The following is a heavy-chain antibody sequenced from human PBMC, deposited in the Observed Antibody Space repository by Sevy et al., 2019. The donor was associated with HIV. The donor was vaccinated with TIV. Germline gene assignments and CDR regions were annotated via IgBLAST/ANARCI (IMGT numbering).Heavy chain of an antibody. Sequence: GASVKVSCKASGYTFTSYGISWVRQAPGQGLEWMGWISAYNGNTNYAQKLQGRVTMTTDTSTSTAYMELRSLRSDDTAVYYCARQKVLTGYYPNWFDPWGQGTLVTVSS. CDR1: GYTFTSYG. CDR3: ARQKVLTGYYPNWFDP. D-gene: IGHD3-9*01. CDR2: ISAYNGNT. V-gene: IGHV1-18*01. J-gene: IGHJ5*02.